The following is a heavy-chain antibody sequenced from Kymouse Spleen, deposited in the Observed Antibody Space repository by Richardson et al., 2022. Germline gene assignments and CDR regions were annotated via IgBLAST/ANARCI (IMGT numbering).Heavy chain of an antibody. CDR1: GGSFSGYY. V-gene: IGHV4-34*01. D-gene: IGHD3-10*01. Sequence: QVQLQQWGAGLLKPSETLSLTCAVYGGSFSGYYWSWIRQPPGKGLEWIGEINHSGSTNYNPSLKSRVTISVDTSKNQFSLKLSSVTAADTAVYYCARGDYYGSGSYEDYYYYGMDVWGQGTTVTVSS. CDR2: INHSGST. CDR3: ARGDYYGSGSYEDYYYYGMDV. J-gene: IGHJ6*02.